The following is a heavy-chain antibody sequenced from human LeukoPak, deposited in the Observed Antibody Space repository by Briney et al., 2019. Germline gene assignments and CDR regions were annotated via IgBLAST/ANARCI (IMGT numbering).Heavy chain of an antibody. D-gene: IGHD1-7*01. CDR2: IIPIFGTA. CDR1: GGTFSSYA. Sequence: SVKVSCTASGGTFSSYAISWVRQAPGQGLEWMGGIIPIFGTANYAQKFQGRVTITADESTSTAYMELSSLRSEDTAVYYCARVKLQGSYYYYYGMDVWGQGATVTVSS. V-gene: IGHV1-69*13. CDR3: ARVKLQGSYYYYYGMDV. J-gene: IGHJ6*02.